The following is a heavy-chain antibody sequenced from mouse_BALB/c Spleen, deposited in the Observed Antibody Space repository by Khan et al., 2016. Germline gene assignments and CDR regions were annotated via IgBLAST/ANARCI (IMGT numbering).Heavy chain of an antibody. CDR2: INTETGEP. D-gene: IGHD1-1*01. CDR1: GYTFTDYS. J-gene: IGHJ4*01. V-gene: IGHV9-2-1*01. Sequence: QIQLVQSGPELKKPGETVKISCKASGYTFTDYSMHWVKQAPGKGLKWMGWINTETGEPTYADDFKGRFAFSLETSASTAYLEINNRKNEDTATYFCARSTIVARDYYAMDYWGQGTSVTVSS. CDR3: ARSTIVARDYYAMDY.